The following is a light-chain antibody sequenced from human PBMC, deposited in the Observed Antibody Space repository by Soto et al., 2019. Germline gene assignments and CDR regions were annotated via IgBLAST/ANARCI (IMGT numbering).Light chain of an antibody. CDR1: RSNIGSNP. Sequence: QAVVTQPPSASGTPGQRVTISCSGSRSNIGSNPVQWYLQVPGTAPKLLIYRNNQRPSWVPDRFSASKSSTSASLANGGLESEYESDYPGATWDDGLYGPLFGGGTKLTVL. V-gene: IGLV1-44*01. CDR3: ATWDDGLYGPL. J-gene: IGLJ3*02. CDR2: RNN.